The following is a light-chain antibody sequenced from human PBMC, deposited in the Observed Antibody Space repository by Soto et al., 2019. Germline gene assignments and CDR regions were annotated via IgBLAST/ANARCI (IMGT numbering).Light chain of an antibody. CDR3: QQSFTAPPYT. V-gene: IGKV1-39*01. CDR2: AAS. CDR1: QSVNIY. J-gene: IGKJ2*01. Sequence: DIQMTQSPSSLSASVGDRVIITCRTSQSVNIYLNWYQQKPGKVPELLISAASNLRSGVPSRFSGSGSWTDFSLAINGLQPEDFATYYCQQSFTAPPYTFGQGTRLEIK.